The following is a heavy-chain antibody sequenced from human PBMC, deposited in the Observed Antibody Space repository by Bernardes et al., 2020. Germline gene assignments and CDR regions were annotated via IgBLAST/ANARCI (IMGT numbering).Heavy chain of an antibody. Sequence: ASVKVSCKASGYAFTSYGIIWVRQAPGQGLEWMGWISAYNGNTNYAQKLQGRVTMTTDTSTSTAYMELRSLRSDDTAVYYCARVTSLGVAVAGPATEWGQGTLVTVSS. D-gene: IGHD6-19*01. CDR3: ARVTSLGVAVAGPATE. CDR1: GYAFTSYG. CDR2: ISAYNGNT. V-gene: IGHV1-18*01. J-gene: IGHJ4*02.